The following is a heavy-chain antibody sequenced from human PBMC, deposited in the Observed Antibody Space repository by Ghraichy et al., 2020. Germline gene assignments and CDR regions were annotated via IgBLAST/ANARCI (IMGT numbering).Heavy chain of an antibody. Sequence: SGPTLVKPTQTLTLTCTVSGFSLTTRGVGVGWVRQPPGKALEWLTVIFWDDTTRYNPSLKSRLTVTKDSSKSQVILTMTNMGPVDTGTYYCAHRVGDWTYERSWFDPWGQGILVTVSS. CDR2: IFWDDTT. D-gene: IGHD1-1*01. CDR1: GFSLTTRGVG. J-gene: IGHJ5*02. V-gene: IGHV2-5*02. CDR3: AHRVGDWTYERSWFDP.